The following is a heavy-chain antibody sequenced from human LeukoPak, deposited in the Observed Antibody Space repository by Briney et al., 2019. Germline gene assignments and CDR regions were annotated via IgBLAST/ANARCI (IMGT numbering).Heavy chain of an antibody. V-gene: IGHV5-51*01. J-gene: IGHJ6*02. CDR3: ARAIGTSQFYFYYGMDV. CDR1: GYSFTSYW. Sequence: GESLKISCKGFGYSFTSYWIGWVRQMPGKGPEWMGIIYAGDSDTRYSPSFQGQVTISVDKSISTAYLQWSSLQASDTAMYYCARAIGTSQFYFYYGMDVWGQGTTVTVSS. CDR2: IYAGDSDT. D-gene: IGHD2-2*01.